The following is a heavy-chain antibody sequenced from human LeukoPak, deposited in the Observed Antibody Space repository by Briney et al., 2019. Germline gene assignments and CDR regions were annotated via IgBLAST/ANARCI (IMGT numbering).Heavy chain of an antibody. CDR2: IYYSGST. J-gene: IGHJ4*02. D-gene: IGHD6-6*01. V-gene: IGHV4-59*12. CDR1: GGSISTYY. CDR3: ARGYSKLVPFDY. Sequence: PSETLSLTCTVSGGSISTYYWSWIRQPPGKGLEWIGNIYYSGSTNYNPSLKSRVTISVDTSKNQFSLKLSSVTAADTAVYYCARGYSKLVPFDYWGQGTLVTVSS.